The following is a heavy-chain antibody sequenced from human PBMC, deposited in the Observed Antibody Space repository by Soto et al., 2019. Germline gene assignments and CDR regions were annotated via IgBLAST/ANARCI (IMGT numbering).Heavy chain of an antibody. J-gene: IGHJ4*02. CDR2: IYTSGST. CDR1: DASISSFY. D-gene: IGHD6-19*01. CDR3: ASRYSSGWREVGYFDY. V-gene: IGHV4-4*07. Sequence: SETLSLTCTASDASISSFYWTWIRQPAGKGLEWIGRIYTSGSTNYNPSLKSRVTMSVDTSKNQFSLKLSSVTAADTAVYYCASRYSSGWREVGYFDYWGQGTLVTVSS.